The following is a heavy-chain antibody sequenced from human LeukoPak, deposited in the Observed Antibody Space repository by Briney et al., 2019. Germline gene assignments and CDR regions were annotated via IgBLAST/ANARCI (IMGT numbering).Heavy chain of an antibody. CDR3: ARDVVPTAMNDYSRSTVFDY. CDR2: INPNSGGT. Sequence: ASVKVSCKASGYTFTGYYMHWVRQAPGQGLEWMGWINPNSGGTNYAQNFQGRVTITRDTSISTAYMELSRLRFDDTAVYYCARDVVPTAMNDYSRSTVFDYWGQGTLVTVSS. D-gene: IGHD2-2*01. J-gene: IGHJ4*02. CDR1: GYTFTGYY. V-gene: IGHV1-2*02.